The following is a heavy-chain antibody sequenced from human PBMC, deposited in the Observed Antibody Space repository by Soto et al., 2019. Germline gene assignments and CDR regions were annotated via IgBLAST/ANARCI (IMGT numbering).Heavy chain of an antibody. Sequence: PGGSLRLSCAAAGFTFSTYSINWVRQAPGKGLEWVSSISGDGTYIFYVDSVKGRFTMSRDNAKSSLHLQMNSLRAEDTAVYYCARVGFGPYVMDVWGQGTTVTVSS. CDR3: ARVGFGPYVMDV. J-gene: IGHJ6*02. CDR2: ISGDGTYI. CDR1: GFTFSTYS. V-gene: IGHV3-21*01. D-gene: IGHD3-10*01.